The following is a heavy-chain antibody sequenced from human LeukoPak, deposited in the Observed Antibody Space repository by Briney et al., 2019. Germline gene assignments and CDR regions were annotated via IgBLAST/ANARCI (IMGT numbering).Heavy chain of an antibody. Sequence: GASLQICCEGAGSIIGSYWIRGGRPLPGKGVEWRGRIDPSDSYTNYSPSVQGHVIISADKSTSTAYLQWNSLNASDTATYYCAVVVTYCIVNSSTSYLGIDVWGKGTTVTVSS. CDR3: AVVVTYCIVNSSTSYLGIDV. V-gene: IGHV5-10-1*01. CDR1: GSIIGSYW. D-gene: IGHD2/OR15-2a*01. J-gene: IGHJ6*04. CDR2: IDPSDSYT.